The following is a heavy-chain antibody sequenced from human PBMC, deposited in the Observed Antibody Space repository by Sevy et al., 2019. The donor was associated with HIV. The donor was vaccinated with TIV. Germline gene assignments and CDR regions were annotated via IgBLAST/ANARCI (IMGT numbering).Heavy chain of an antibody. CDR2: IGLSGDT. CDR1: AFTFSSYD. CDR3: ARETAADAFDV. D-gene: IGHD6-13*01. V-gene: IGHV3-13*01. Sequence: GGSLRLSCVATAFTFSSYDMHWVRQVAGKGLEWVSSIGLSGDTYFAGSVKGRFTISRDNVKNYLYLQMSSLRAGDTAVYYCARETAADAFDVWGQGTFVTVSS. J-gene: IGHJ3*01.